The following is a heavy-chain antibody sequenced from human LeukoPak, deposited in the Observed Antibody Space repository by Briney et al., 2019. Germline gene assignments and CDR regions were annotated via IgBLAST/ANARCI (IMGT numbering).Heavy chain of an antibody. J-gene: IGHJ6*03. CDR3: ARLLRKGYYYMDV. V-gene: IGHV4-31*03. Sequence: PSETLSLTCTVSGGSITSGGYYWSWIRQLPGKVLEWIGYIYYSGTTSYNPSLKSRLTISLDTSENQFSLKLSSVTAADTAVYYCARLLRKGYYYMDVWGKGTTVTVSS. CDR1: GGSITSGGYY. CDR2: IYYSGTT.